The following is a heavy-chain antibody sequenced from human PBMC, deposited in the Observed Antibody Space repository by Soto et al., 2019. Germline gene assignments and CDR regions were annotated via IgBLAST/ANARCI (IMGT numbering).Heavy chain of an antibody. J-gene: IGHJ4*02. D-gene: IGHD6-19*01. CDR2: ISAYNGNT. CDR1: GYTFTSYG. V-gene: IGHV1-18*01. CDR3: ARDRVPYEAVAGPRDY. Sequence: GASVKVSCKASGYTFTSYGISWVRQAPGQGLEWMGWISAYNGNTNYAQKLQGRVTMTTDTSTSTAYMELRSLRSDDTAVYYCARDRVPYEAVAGPRDYWGQGTLVTVSS.